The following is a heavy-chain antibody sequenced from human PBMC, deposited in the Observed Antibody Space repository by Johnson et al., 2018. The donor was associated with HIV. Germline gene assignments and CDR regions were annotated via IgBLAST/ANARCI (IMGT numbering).Heavy chain of an antibody. Sequence: VQLVESGGGVVQPGRSLRLSCAASGFTFSSYAMHWVRQAPGKGLEWVAVISYDGSNKYYADSVKGRFTISRDNSKNTLYLQMNSLRAEDTAVYYCARKGWARGAFEIWGQGTMVTVSS. CDR2: ISYDGSNK. V-gene: IGHV3-30*04. D-gene: IGHD1-26*01. CDR3: ARKGWARGAFEI. J-gene: IGHJ3*02. CDR1: GFTFSSYA.